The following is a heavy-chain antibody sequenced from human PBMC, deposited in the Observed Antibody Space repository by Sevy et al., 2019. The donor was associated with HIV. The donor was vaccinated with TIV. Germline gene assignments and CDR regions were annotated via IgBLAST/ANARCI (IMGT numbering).Heavy chain of an antibody. CDR3: ATKGDFWSGYQYFDC. CDR2: IKSKGDGGTT. J-gene: IGHJ4*02. V-gene: IGHV3-15*01. Sequence: GGSLRLSCAASGFTFNKAWMTWVRQAPGKGLEWVGRIKSKGDGGTTDYGAPVKGRFTISRDDSKNTVHLQMNSLKIEDTAVYFCATKGDFWSGYQYFDCWGQGTLVTVSS. CDR1: GFTFNKAW. D-gene: IGHD3-3*01.